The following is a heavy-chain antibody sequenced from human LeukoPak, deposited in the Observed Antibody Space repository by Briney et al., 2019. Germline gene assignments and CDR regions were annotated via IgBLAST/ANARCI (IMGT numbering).Heavy chain of an antibody. J-gene: IGHJ4*02. Sequence: GGSLRLSCAASGFTFSSYAMHWVRQAPGKGLEWVAVISYDGSNKYYADSVKGRFTISRDNSKNTLYLQMNSLRAEDTAVYYGVAAPDYYFDYWGQGTLVTVSS. V-gene: IGHV3-30-3*01. CDR3: VAAPDYYFDY. CDR1: GFTFSSYA. D-gene: IGHD2-15*01. CDR2: ISYDGSNK.